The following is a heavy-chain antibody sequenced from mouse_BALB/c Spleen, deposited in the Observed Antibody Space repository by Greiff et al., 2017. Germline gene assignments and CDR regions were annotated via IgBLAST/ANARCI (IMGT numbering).Heavy chain of an antibody. J-gene: IGHJ1*01. D-gene: IGHD1-1*01. CDR1: GYTFTSYW. V-gene: IGHV1-5*01. CDR3: TRHYYGSSYGYFDV. Sequence: VQLQQSGTVLARPGASVKMSCKASGYTFTSYWMHWVKQRPGQGLEWIGAIYPGNSDTSYNQKFKGKAKLTAVTSTSTAYMELSSLTNEDSAVYYCTRHYYGSSYGYFDVWGAGTTGTVSS. CDR2: IYPGNSDT.